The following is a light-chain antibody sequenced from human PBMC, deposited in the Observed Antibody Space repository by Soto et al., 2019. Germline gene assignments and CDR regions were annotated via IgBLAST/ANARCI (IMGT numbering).Light chain of an antibody. V-gene: IGKV1-5*03. J-gene: IGKJ2*01. CDR3: QQSNSIPYT. Sequence: DIQMTQSPSTLSASVGDRVTITCRASQSINTWLAWFQQKPGKAPKVLIYWASNLEIGVPSRFSGSGSGTAFTLTINSLQPEDVATYYCQQSNSIPYTFGQGTKLEI. CDR2: WAS. CDR1: QSINTW.